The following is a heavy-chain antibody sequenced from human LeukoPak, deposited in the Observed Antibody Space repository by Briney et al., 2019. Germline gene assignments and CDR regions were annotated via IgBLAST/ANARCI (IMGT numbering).Heavy chain of an antibody. Sequence: GGSLRLSCAASGFTFSSYAMSWVRQAPGKGLEWVSAISGSGGSTYYADSVKGRFTISRDNSKNTLYLQMNSLRAEDTAVYYCAKDTSGLRFLEWLLWGYFDYWGQRTLVTVSS. CDR3: AKDTSGLRFLEWLLWGYFDY. D-gene: IGHD3-3*01. V-gene: IGHV3-23*01. J-gene: IGHJ4*02. CDR1: GFTFSSYA. CDR2: ISGSGGST.